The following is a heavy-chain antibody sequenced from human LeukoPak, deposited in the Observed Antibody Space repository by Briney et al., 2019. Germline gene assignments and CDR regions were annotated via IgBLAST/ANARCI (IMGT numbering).Heavy chain of an antibody. J-gene: IGHJ4*02. V-gene: IGHV3-53*01. CDR3: ARANTAIAQFDY. CDR1: GFTVSSKY. D-gene: IGHD5-18*01. Sequence: GGSLRLSCAASGFTVSSKYMSWVRQAPGKGLEWVSVIYSGGSIYYADSVKGRFTISRDNSKNTLYLQMNSLRAEDTAVYYCARANTAIAQFDYWGQGTLVTVSS. CDR2: IYSGGSI.